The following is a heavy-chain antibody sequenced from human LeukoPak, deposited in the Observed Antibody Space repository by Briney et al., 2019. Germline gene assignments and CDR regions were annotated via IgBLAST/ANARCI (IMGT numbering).Heavy chain of an antibody. V-gene: IGHV3-33*06. D-gene: IGHD1-26*01. CDR1: GFIFSTYG. CDR2: LWYDGSNK. Sequence: PGRSLRLSCAASGFIFSTYGMHWVRQAPGKGLEWVAVLWYDGSNKYYADSVKGRFTISRDNSKNTLYLQMNSLRVEDTALYYCAKDIYSGSYQGSIFDYWGQGTLVTVSS. J-gene: IGHJ4*02. CDR3: AKDIYSGSYQGSIFDY.